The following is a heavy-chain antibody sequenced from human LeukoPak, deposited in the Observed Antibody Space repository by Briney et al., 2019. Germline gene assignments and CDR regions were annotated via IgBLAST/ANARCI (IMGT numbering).Heavy chain of an antibody. J-gene: IGHJ6*03. D-gene: IGHD3-3*01. Sequence: GGSLRLSCAASGFTFSSYAMHWVRQAPGKGLEWVAVISYDGSNKYYADSVKGRFTISRDNSKNTLYLQMNSLRAEDTAVYYCARDDRITIFGVVIFPMDVWGKGTTVTVSS. CDR3: ARDDRITIFGVVIFPMDV. CDR1: GFTFSSYA. V-gene: IGHV3-30-3*01. CDR2: ISYDGSNK.